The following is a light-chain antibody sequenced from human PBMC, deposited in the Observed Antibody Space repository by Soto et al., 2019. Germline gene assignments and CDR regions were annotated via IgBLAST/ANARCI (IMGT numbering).Light chain of an antibody. CDR2: GAS. Sequence: EIVLTQSPGPLSLSPGEIATLSCRASHSLNSGYVAWYQQRPGQAPRLLIYGASTRATGVPGRFSGSGSGTDFTLTISRLEPEDFEVYFCQQYGSSATFGPGTKVDI. CDR1: HSLNSGY. V-gene: IGKV3-20*01. J-gene: IGKJ3*01. CDR3: QQYGSSAT.